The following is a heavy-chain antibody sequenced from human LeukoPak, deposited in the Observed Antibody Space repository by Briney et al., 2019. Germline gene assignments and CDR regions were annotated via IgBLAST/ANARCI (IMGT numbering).Heavy chain of an antibody. CDR2: IYSGGST. D-gene: IGHD3-10*01. CDR1: GFTVSTNY. V-gene: IGHV3-66*01. J-gene: IGHJ6*02. CDR3: ARTPPALGMVRGYYYYYGIDV. Sequence: PGGSLLLSCAASGFTVSTNYVSWVRQAPGKGLEWVSVIYSGGSTDYAASVKGRFTISRDSSKNTVYLQMNSLRAEDTAVYYCARTPPALGMVRGYYYYYGIDVWGQGTTVTVSS.